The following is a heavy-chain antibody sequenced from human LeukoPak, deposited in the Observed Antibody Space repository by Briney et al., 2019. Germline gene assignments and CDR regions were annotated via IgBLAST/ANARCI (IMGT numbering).Heavy chain of an antibody. J-gene: IGHJ4*02. CDR2: ITGSSSAT. CDR1: GFTFSDYS. Sequence: GGSLRLSCITSGFTFSDYSMDWVRQAPGKGLEWVSYITGSSSATYYAESVKGRFTISRDNAKNSLYLQMNNLRAEDTAVYFDGWGQGTLVTVSS. CDR3: G. V-gene: IGHV3-48*04.